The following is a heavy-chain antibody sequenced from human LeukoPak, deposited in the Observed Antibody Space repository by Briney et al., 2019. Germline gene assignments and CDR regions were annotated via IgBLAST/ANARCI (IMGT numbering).Heavy chain of an antibody. Sequence: SETLSLTCTVSGGAVSSVGYYWSWIRQHPGKGLEWIGYIYNTGSTYYNPSLKSRVTILVDTSENQFSLKLSSVTAADTAVYYCARVEAATSNPRFDYWGQGSLGTVSP. CDR2: IYNTGST. J-gene: IGHJ4*02. D-gene: IGHD5-24*01. CDR3: ARVEAATSNPRFDY. V-gene: IGHV4-31*03. CDR1: GGAVSSVGYY.